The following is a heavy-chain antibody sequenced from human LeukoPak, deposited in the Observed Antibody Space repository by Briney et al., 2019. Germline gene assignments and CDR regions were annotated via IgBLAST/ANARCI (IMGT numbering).Heavy chain of an antibody. J-gene: IGHJ5*02. CDR3: ARDNMFCSDTSCHKWFDP. V-gene: IGHV4-4*02. CDR1: GGSISTSNW. CDR2: IYHSGST. D-gene: IGHD2-2*02. Sequence: SETLSLTCVVSGGSISTSNWWSWVRQPPGKGLEWIGEIYHSGSTNHNPSLKSRVTISVDKSKNQFSLKLSSVTAADTAVYYCARDNMFCSDTSCHKWFDPWGQGTLVTVSS.